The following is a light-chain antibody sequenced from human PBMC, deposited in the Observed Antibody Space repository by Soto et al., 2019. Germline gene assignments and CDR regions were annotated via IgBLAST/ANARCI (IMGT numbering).Light chain of an antibody. CDR3: HQYDSSPLT. CDR2: GAS. CDR1: QSVSSSY. V-gene: IGKV3-20*01. J-gene: IGKJ4*01. Sequence: EIVLTQSPGTLSLSPGERATLSCRASQSVSSSYLAWYQQKPGQAPRLLIDGASSRATGIPDRFSGSGSGTDFTLTISRLEPAEFAVYYWHQYDSSPLTFGGGTKVEIK.